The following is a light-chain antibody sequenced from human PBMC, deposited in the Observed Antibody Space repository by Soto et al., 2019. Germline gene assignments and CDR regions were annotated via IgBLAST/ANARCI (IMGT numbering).Light chain of an antibody. CDR2: ENN. Sequence: QSVLTQPPSVSEAPGQRVTISCTGSSSNIGAGYEAHWYQQVPGTAPKLLIYENNNRPSGVPDRFSGSKSGTSASLAITGVHAEDEAEYYCQSYDSNLSGYVFGTGTKLTVL. V-gene: IGLV1-40*01. CDR3: QSYDSNLSGYV. CDR1: SSNIGAGYE. J-gene: IGLJ1*01.